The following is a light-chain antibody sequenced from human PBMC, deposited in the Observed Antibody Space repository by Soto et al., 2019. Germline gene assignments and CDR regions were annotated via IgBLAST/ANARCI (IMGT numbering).Light chain of an antibody. Sequence: DIQMTQSPSTLSASVGDTVTITCRASQSFSTWLAWYQQKPGKAPKLLIYKASSLESGVPSRFSGSGSGTEFTLTISSLQPEDFAVYYCQQYENYWTFGQGTKVDIK. CDR1: QSFSTW. CDR3: QQYENYWT. V-gene: IGKV1-5*03. J-gene: IGKJ1*01. CDR2: KAS.